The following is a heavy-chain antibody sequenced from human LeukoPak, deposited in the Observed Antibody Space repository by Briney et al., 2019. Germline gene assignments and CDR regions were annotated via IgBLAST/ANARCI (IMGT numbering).Heavy chain of an antibody. CDR3: ARVRMGATVSNYYYYYMDV. CDR2: IISHGGNT. D-gene: IGHD1-26*01. J-gene: IGHJ6*03. CDR1: GFSFSSYT. V-gene: IGHV3-64*01. Sequence: GGSLRFSCAASGFSFSSYTMHWVRQAPGKGLEYVSAIISHGGNTHYTNSVKGRFTISRDNSQNTLYLQMGSLRPDDMAVYHCARVRMGATVSNYYYYYMDVWGKGTTVTVSS.